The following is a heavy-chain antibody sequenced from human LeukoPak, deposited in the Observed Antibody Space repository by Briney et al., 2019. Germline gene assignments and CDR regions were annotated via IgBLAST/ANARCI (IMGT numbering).Heavy chain of an antibody. V-gene: IGHV3-74*01. CDR1: GFTFSNFW. D-gene: IGHD2-21*02. CDR2: INSDGSST. Sequence: GGSLRLSCAASGFTFSNFWMHWVRQAPGKGLVWVSRINSDGSSTTYADSVKGRFTISRDNAKNTLYLQMNSLRAGDTSMFYCARAPVQYCGGDCDAFDIWGQGTMVTVSS. CDR3: ARAPVQYCGGDCDAFDI. J-gene: IGHJ3*02.